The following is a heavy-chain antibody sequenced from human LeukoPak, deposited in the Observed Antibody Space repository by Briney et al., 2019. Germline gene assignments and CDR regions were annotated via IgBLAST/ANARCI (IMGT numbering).Heavy chain of an antibody. Sequence: PGGSLRLSCAASGFTFSNYWMHWVRQAPGKGLVWVSRINSDGSGTTYADSVKGRFTISRDNTKNTLYVQMNSLRAEDTAVYYCARVRSGSSAGNYGMDVWGQGTTVTVSS. CDR1: GFTFSNYW. D-gene: IGHD1-26*01. CDR3: ARVRSGSSAGNYGMDV. J-gene: IGHJ6*02. CDR2: INSDGSGT. V-gene: IGHV3-74*01.